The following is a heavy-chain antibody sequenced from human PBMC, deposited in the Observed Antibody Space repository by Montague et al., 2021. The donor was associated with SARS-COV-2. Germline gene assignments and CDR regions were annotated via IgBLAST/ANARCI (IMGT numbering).Heavy chain of an antibody. CDR3: AGVGPTTGGFDH. Sequence: SLRLSCAASRFPFNDYAMHWVRQAPGKGLEWVAVISYDGNKRYYADSVRGRFTISRDNSKSTVYLQMNSLRAEDTAVFYCAGVGPTTGGFDHWGQGTLVIVSS. D-gene: IGHD1-26*01. V-gene: IGHV3-30*04. CDR1: RFPFNDYA. J-gene: IGHJ4*02. CDR2: ISYDGNKR.